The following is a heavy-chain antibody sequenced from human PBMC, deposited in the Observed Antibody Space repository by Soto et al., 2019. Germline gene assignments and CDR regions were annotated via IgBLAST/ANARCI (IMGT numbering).Heavy chain of an antibody. V-gene: IGHV6-1*01. Sequence: SQTLSITCXMSGVSVSSKSVAWNWVRHSPQRGLEWLGRTYYRSKWYNDSAVSVKSRLTINPHTSNNQFSLQLNFFTPTDPSVNFGAKSGDDNVLMVDAILVAFDIWGQGTMVTVSS. CDR2: TYYRSKWYN. J-gene: IGHJ3*02. CDR3: AKSGDDNVLMVDAILVAFDI. CDR1: GVSVSSKSVA. D-gene: IGHD2-8*01.